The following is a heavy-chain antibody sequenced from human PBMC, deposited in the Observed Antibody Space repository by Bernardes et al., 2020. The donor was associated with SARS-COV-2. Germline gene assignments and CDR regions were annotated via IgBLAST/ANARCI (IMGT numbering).Heavy chain of an antibody. Sequence: SVKVSCKVSGYTLTELSMHWVRQAPGKGLEWMGGFDPEDGETIYAQKFQGRVTMTEDTSTDTAYMELSSLRSEDTAVYYCATAPFWSGYSVNWFDPWGQGTLVTVSS. J-gene: IGHJ5*02. CDR1: GYTLTELS. V-gene: IGHV1-24*01. CDR3: ATAPFWSGYSVNWFDP. D-gene: IGHD3-3*01. CDR2: FDPEDGET.